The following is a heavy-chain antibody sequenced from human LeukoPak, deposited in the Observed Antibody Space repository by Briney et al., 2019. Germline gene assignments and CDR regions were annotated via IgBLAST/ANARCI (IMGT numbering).Heavy chain of an antibody. CDR1: GYTFTGYY. CDR2: INPNSGGT. Sequence: ASVKVSCKASGYTFTGYYMHWVRQAPGQGLEWMGWINPNSGGTNYAQKFQGRVTMTRDTSISTAYMELSRLRSDDTAVYYCARLAAESGYMDVWGKGTTVTVSS. CDR3: ARLAAESGYMDV. V-gene: IGHV1-2*02. J-gene: IGHJ6*03. D-gene: IGHD2-15*01.